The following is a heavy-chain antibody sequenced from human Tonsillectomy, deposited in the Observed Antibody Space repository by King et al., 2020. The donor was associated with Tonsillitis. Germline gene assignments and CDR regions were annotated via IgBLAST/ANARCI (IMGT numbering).Heavy chain of an antibody. CDR3: ARASDSSGYYYPFDY. CDR1: GYTLTGYY. D-gene: IGHD3-22*01. Sequence: VQLVESGAEVKKPGASVKVSCKASGYTLTGYYMHWVRQAPGQGLEWMGWINPNSGGTNYAQKFQGRVTMTRDTSISTAYMELSRLRSDDTAVYYCARASDSSGYYYPFDYWGQGTLVTVSS. V-gene: IGHV1-2*02. J-gene: IGHJ4*02. CDR2: INPNSGGT.